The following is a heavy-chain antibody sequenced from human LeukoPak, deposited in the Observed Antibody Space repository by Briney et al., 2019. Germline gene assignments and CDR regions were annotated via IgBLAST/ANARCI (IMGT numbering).Heavy chain of an antibody. J-gene: IGHJ6*02. CDR2: IYPGDSDT. V-gene: IGHV5-51*01. CDR1: GYSFTSYW. D-gene: IGHD3-10*01. Sequence: GESLKISCKGSGYSFTSYWIGWVRQMPGKGLEWMGIIYPGDSDTRYSPSLQGQVTISADKSISTAYLQWSSLKASDTAMYYCARLWGPGRVRGVILPYGMDVWGQGTTVTVSS. CDR3: ARLWGPGRVRGVILPYGMDV.